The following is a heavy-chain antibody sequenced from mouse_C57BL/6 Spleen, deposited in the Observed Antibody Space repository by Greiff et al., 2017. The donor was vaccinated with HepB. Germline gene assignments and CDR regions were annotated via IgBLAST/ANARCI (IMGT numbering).Heavy chain of an antibody. J-gene: IGHJ1*03. CDR3: ARSKGYYSNYWYFDV. CDR2: IHPNSGST. CDR1: GYTFTSYW. V-gene: IGHV1-64*01. Sequence: QVQLQQPGAELVKPGASVKLSCKASGYTFTSYWMHWVKQRPGQGLEWIGMIHPNSGSTNYNEKFKSKATLTVDKSSSTAYMQLSSLTSEDSAVYYCARSKGYYSNYWYFDVWGTGTTVTVSS. D-gene: IGHD2-5*01.